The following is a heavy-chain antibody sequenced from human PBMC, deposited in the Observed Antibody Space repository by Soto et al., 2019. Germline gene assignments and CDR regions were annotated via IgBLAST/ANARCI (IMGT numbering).Heavy chain of an antibody. V-gene: IGHV4-39*01. CDR1: GGSISSSSYY. CDR2: IYYSGST. J-gene: IGHJ4*02. Sequence: QLQLQESGPGLVKPSETLSLTCTVSGGSISSSSYYWGWIRQPPGKGLEWIGSIYYSGSTYYNPSLKRRVTISVHTSQNQFSLKLNSVTAADTAVYYCARRGYSYGYVDYWGQGTLVTVSS. D-gene: IGHD5-18*01. CDR3: ARRGYSYGYVDY.